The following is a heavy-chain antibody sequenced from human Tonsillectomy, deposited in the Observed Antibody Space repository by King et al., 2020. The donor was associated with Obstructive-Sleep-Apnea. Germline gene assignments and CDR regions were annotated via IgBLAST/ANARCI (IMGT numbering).Heavy chain of an antibody. CDR2: ISVRGGST. V-gene: IGHV3-23*04. D-gene: IGHD5-12*01. J-gene: IGHJ4*02. CDR3: AKRVATSHSPSFDY. Sequence: VQLVESGGGLIQPGGSLRLSCAASGFTFSNDAMSWVRQATGEGLEWVSGISVRGGSTYSADSVKGRFTVARDNSKNTLFLHMNSLRGEDTAVYYCAKRVATSHSPSFDYWGQGTLVTVSS. CDR1: GFTFSNDA.